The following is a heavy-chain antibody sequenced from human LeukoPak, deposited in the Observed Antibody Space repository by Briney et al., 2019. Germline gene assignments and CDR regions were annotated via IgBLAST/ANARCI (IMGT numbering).Heavy chain of an antibody. CDR3: ARDGGVYYDSSGAIDY. J-gene: IGHJ4*02. CDR2: ISYDGSNK. D-gene: IGHD3-22*01. Sequence: GGSLRLSCAASGFTFSSYGMHWVRQAPGKGLEWVAVISYDGSNKYYADSVKGRFTISRDNSKNTLYLQMNSLRAEDTAVYYCARDGGVYYDSSGAIDYWGQGTLVTVSS. CDR1: GFTFSSYG. V-gene: IGHV3-30*03.